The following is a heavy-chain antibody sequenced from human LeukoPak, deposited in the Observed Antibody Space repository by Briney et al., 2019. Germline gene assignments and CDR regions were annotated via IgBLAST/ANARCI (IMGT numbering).Heavy chain of an antibody. D-gene: IGHD6-19*01. Sequence: KPSETLSLTCTVSGGSINSGDYYWNWIRQPPGKGLEWIGYIYYSGNTNYNPSLKSRVTISLDTSKNQFSLKLTSVTAADTAVYYCASGSGWSFGYWGQGILVTVSS. V-gene: IGHV4-61*08. CDR2: IYYSGNT. J-gene: IGHJ4*02. CDR3: ASGSGWSFGY. CDR1: GGSINSGDYY.